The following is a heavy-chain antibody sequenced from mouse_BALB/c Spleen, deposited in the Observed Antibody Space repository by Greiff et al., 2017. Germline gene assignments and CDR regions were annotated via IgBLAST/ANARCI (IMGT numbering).Heavy chain of an antibody. D-gene: IGHD4-1*02. CDR2: IFPGSGNT. V-gene: IGHV1-66*01. J-gene: IGHJ2*01. CDR3: ARWGNWDVFDY. CDR1: GYSFTSYY. Sequence: QVQLQQSGPELVKPGASVKISCKASGYSFTSYYIHWVKQRPGQGLEWIGWIFPGSGNTKYNEKFKGKATLTADTSSSTAYMQLSSLTSEDSAVYFCARWGNWDVFDYWGQGTTLTVSS.